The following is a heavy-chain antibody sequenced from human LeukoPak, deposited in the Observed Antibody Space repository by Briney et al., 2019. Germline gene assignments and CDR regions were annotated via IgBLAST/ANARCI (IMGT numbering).Heavy chain of an antibody. CDR2: INPNSGGT. V-gene: IGHV1-2*04. CDR3: ARGDESTTVTTH. CDR1: GYPFSAHF. J-gene: IGHJ4*02. D-gene: IGHD4-17*01. Sequence: GASVKVSCKASGYPFSAHFLNWVRQAPGQGLEWMGWINPNSGGTNYAQKFQGWVTMTRDTSISTAYMELSRLRSDDTAVYCCARGDESTTVTTHWGQGTLVTVSS.